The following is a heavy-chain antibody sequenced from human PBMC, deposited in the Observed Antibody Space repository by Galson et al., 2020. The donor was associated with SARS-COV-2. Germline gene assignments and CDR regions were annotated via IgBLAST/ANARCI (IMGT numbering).Heavy chain of an antibody. D-gene: IGHD3-22*01. CDR1: GGSFSGYS. CDR2: IKFGGDT. Sequence: SQTLSLTCAVYGGSFSGYSWTWIRQAPGKGLEWIGAIKFGGDTNYSPSLRGRVTLSVDTSKNQFSLRLKSVSAADTALYYCARGRQGVVQSPVLGLGPFYSYYYMDVWGTGTTVIVSS. J-gene: IGHJ6*03. V-gene: IGHV4-34*01. CDR3: ARGRQGVVQSPVLGLGPFYSYYYMDV.